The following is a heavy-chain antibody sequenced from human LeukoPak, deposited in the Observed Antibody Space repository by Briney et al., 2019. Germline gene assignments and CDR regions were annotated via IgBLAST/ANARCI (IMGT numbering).Heavy chain of an antibody. CDR1: GYTFTSYY. Sequence: ASVTVSCKASGYTFTSYYMHWVRQAPGQGLEWMGIINPSGGSTSYAQKFQGRVTMTRDTSTSTVYMELSSLRSEDTAVYYCARGHFWSGYYIYSLDYWGQGTLVTVSS. CDR3: ARGHFWSGYYIYSLDY. D-gene: IGHD3-3*02. J-gene: IGHJ4*02. V-gene: IGHV1-46*01. CDR2: INPSGGST.